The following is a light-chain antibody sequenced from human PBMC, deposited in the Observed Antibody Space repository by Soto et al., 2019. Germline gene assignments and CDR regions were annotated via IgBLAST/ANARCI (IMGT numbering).Light chain of an antibody. V-gene: IGKV1-5*01. CDR2: DVS. Sequence: DIQMTQSPSTLSASVGDRVTITCRASQSISSWLAWYQQKPGKAPKLLIYDVSSLESGVPPRFSGSGSGTDFTLAISSLQPEDSATYYCLQDINYPWTFGQGTKVDI. J-gene: IGKJ1*01. CDR1: QSISSW. CDR3: LQDINYPWT.